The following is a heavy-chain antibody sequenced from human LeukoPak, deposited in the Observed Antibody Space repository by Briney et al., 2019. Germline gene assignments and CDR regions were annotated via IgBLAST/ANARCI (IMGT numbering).Heavy chain of an antibody. J-gene: IGHJ4*02. CDR1: GGSMSGFEYY. CDR3: ARDLIHVMAVAAHHFDY. CDR2: IYSSGRT. D-gene: IGHD6-19*01. Sequence: SETLSLTCTASGGSMSGFEYYWGWIRQPPGKGLEWIGCIYSSGRTHYSPSLRSRVFLSRDMSQNQFSLKLSSVTAADTAVYYCARDLIHVMAVAAHHFDYWGQGTLVTVSS. V-gene: IGHV4-39*07.